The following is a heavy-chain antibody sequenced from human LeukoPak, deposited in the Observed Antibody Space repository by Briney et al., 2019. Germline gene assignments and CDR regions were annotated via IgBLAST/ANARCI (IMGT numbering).Heavy chain of an antibody. J-gene: IGHJ4*02. CDR2: ISYDGSNK. CDR1: GFTFSSYA. CDR3: ARILGLTDY. Sequence: GGSLRLSCAASGFTFSSYAMHWVRQAPGKGLEWVAVISYDGSNKYYADSVKGRFTISRDNSKNTLYLQMNSLRAEDTAVYYCARILGLTDYWGQGTLVTVSS. D-gene: IGHD1-14*01. V-gene: IGHV3-30*04.